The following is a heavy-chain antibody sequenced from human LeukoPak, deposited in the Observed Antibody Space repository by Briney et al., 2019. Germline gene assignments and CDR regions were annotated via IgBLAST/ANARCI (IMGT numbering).Heavy chain of an antibody. Sequence: GGSLRLSCAASGFTFSSYAMSWVRQAPGKGLEWVSSISGSGGRTYYADSVKGRFTISRDNSKNTLYLQMNSLRAEDTAVYYCARSASRGSYYLDYWGQGTLVTVSS. V-gene: IGHV3-23*01. CDR3: ARSASRGSYYLDY. D-gene: IGHD1-26*01. CDR1: GFTFSSYA. CDR2: ISGSGGRT. J-gene: IGHJ4*02.